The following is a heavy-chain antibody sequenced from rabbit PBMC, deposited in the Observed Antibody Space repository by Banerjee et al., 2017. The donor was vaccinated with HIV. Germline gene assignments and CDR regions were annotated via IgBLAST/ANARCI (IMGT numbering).Heavy chain of an antibody. D-gene: IGHD3-3*01. V-gene: IGHV1S40*01. CDR3: ARSDNIVGTVTRLDL. CDR2: IVAGNSGNT. CDR1: GFSFSSGYD. Sequence: QSLEESGGDLVKPGTSLTLTCAASGFSFSSGYDMCWVRQAPGKGLEWIGCIVAGNSGNTYYASWAKGRFTISKTSSTTVTLQMTSLTAADTATYFCARSDNIVGTVTRLDLWGQGTLVTVS. J-gene: IGHJ3*01.